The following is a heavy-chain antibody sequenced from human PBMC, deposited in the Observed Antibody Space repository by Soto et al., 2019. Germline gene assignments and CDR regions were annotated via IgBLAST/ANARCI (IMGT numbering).Heavy chain of an antibody. J-gene: IGHJ5*02. CDR3: ATHGMTGQNWFDP. CDR1: GGSISSDYY. V-gene: IGHV4-39*02. Sequence: SETLSLTCTVSGGSISSDYYWGWIRQPPGKGLEWIGSGHYSGSTYYNPSLKSRVTISLDTSKNHFSLKLISATAADTAVYFCATHGMTGQNWFDPWGQGTLVTVSS. CDR2: GHYSGST.